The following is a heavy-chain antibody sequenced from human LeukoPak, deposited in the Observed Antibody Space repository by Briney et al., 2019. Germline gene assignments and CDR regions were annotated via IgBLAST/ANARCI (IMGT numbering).Heavy chain of an antibody. D-gene: IGHD3-22*01. CDR1: GYTFTSYA. CDR3: ARDYDSSGYELDY. CDR2: MNPNRGNT. Sequence: ASVKVSCKASGYTFTSYAINWVRQATGQGLEWMGWMNPNRGNTGYAQKFQGRVTMTRNTSITAAYMELSSLKSEDTAVYYCARDYDSSGYELDYWGQGTLVTASS. V-gene: IGHV1-8*01. J-gene: IGHJ4*02.